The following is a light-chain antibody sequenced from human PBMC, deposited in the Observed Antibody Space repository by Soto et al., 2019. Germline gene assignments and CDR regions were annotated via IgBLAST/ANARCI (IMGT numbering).Light chain of an antibody. J-gene: IGLJ2*01. CDR1: SSDVGGYNY. Sequence: QSALTQPASVSGSPGQSITISCTGTSSDVGGYNYVSWYRQHPGKAPKLMISDVSNRPSGVSNRFSGSKSGNTASLTISGLQAEDEADYYCSSYTSSRTIVVFGGGTKLTVL. CDR3: SSYTSSRTIVV. CDR2: DVS. V-gene: IGLV2-14*01.